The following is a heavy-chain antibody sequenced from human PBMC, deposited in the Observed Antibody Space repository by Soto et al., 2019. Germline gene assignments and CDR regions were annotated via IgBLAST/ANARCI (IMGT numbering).Heavy chain of an antibody. CDR2: TYYRSKWYN. V-gene: IGHV6-1*01. CDR1: GDSVSSNSAA. Sequence: SEALSLTCAISGDSVSSNSAAWNWIRQSPSRGLEWLGRTYYRSKWYNDYAVSVKSRITINPDTSKNQFSLQLNSVTPEDTAVYYCARVPVVEYYGMDVWGQGTTGTVSS. J-gene: IGHJ6*02. CDR3: ARVPVVEYYGMDV. D-gene: IGHD2-15*01.